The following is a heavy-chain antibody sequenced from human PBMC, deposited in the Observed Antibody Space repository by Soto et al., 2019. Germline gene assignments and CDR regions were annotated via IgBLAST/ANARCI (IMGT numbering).Heavy chain of an antibody. D-gene: IGHD3-3*01. V-gene: IGHV3-23*01. CDR3: AKAVLYDCGSALPQQLFDY. Sequence: GGSLRLSCAASGFTFSSYAMSWVRQAPGKGLEWVSAISGSGGSTYYAGSVKGRFTISRDNSKNTLYLQMNSLRAEDTAVYYCAKAVLYDCGSALPQQLFDYWGQGTLVTVSS. CDR2: ISGSGGST. CDR1: GFTFSSYA. J-gene: IGHJ4*02.